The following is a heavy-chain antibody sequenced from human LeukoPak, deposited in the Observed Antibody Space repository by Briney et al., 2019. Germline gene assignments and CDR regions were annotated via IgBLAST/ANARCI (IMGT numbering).Heavy chain of an antibody. CDR3: ARVDPSSWYFFDY. D-gene: IGHD6-13*01. V-gene: IGHV4-34*01. J-gene: IGHJ4*02. CDR1: GGSFSGYD. CDR2: INHSGST. Sequence: SETLSLTCAVYGGSFSGYDWSWIGQPPGKGLECFGEINHSGSTNYHPSLKSRVTISVDTSKNQFSLKLSSVTAADTAVYYCARVDPSSWYFFDYWGQGTLVTVSS.